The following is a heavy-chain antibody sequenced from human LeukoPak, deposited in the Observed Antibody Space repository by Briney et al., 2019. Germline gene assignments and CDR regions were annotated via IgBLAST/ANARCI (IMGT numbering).Heavy chain of an antibody. D-gene: IGHD1-26*01. CDR3: ARDWDDPPDWFDP. V-gene: IGHV1-69*04. CDR1: GGTFNSYA. J-gene: IGHJ5*02. CDR2: IIPILGIA. Sequence: GASVRVSCKASGGTFNSYAISWVRQAPGQGLEWMGGIIPILGIANYAQKFQGRVTITADKSTSTAYMELSSLRSEDTAVYYCARDWDDPPDWFDPGGQGTLVTVS.